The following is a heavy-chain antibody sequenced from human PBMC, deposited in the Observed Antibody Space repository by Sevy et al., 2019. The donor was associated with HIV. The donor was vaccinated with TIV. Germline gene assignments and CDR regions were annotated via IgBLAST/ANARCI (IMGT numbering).Heavy chain of an antibody. D-gene: IGHD6-19*01. CDR3: AREVYSSGWYVSGLDY. V-gene: IGHV1-69*11. CDR2: IIPILGTA. CDR1: GGTFSSYA. Sequence: ASVKVSCKASGGTFSSYAISWVRQAPGQGLEWMGRIIPILGTANYAQKFQGRVTITADESTSTAYMELSSLRSEDTAVYYCAREVYSSGWYVSGLDYWGQGTLVTVSS. J-gene: IGHJ4*02.